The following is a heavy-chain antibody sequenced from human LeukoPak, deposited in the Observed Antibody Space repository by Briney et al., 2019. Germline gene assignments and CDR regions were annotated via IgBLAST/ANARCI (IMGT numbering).Heavy chain of an antibody. D-gene: IGHD6-6*01. V-gene: IGHV1-18*01. CDR2: ISTYNGNT. CDR1: GYTFTSYG. J-gene: IGHJ5*02. Sequence: ASVKVSCKASGYTFTSYGISWVRQAPGQGLEWMGWISTYNGNTNSAQNLQGRVTITADESTSTAYMELSSLRSEDTAVYYCARASRIAARGWFDPWGQGTLVTVSS. CDR3: ARASRIAARGWFDP.